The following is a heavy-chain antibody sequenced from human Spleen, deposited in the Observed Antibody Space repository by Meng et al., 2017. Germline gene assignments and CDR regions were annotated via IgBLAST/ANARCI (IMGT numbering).Heavy chain of an antibody. CDR3: ALIRSWKKDAFDI. V-gene: IGHV4-4*02. D-gene: IGHD3-16*01. J-gene: IGHJ3*02. Sequence: QVRVQESGPGLVKPSGNLSLTCAVSGGSISSSNWWSWVRQPPGKGLEWIGEIYHSGSTNYNPSLKSRVTISVDKSKNQFSLKLSSVTAADTAVYYCALIRSWKKDAFDIWGQGTMVTVSS. CDR2: IYHSGST. CDR1: GGSISSSNW.